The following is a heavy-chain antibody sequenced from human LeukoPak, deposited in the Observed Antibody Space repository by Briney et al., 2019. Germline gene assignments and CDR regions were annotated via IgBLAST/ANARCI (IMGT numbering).Heavy chain of an antibody. CDR2: ISTYNDNT. CDR3: ARSNSGSYYHFDY. J-gene: IGHJ4*02. V-gene: IGHV1-18*01. Sequence: ASVKVSCRASGYTFTNYGITWVRQAPGQGLEWMGWISTYNDNTNYAQKFQGRVTMSTDTSTSTAYMELRGLTSDDTAVYYCARSNSGSYYHFDYWGQGTLVTVSS. D-gene: IGHD1-26*01. CDR1: GYTFTNYG.